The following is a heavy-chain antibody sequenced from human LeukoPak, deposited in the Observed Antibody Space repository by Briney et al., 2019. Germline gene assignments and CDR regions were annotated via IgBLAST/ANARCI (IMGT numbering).Heavy chain of an antibody. J-gene: IGHJ3*02. Sequence: GGSLRLSCAASGFTFSSYWMSWVCQAPGKGLEWVANIKQDGSEKYYVDSVKGRFTISRDNAKNSLYLQMNSLRAEDTAVYYCARPKTIFGVVMGAFDIWGQGTMVTVSS. D-gene: IGHD3-3*01. V-gene: IGHV3-7*01. CDR2: IKQDGSEK. CDR3: ARPKTIFGVVMGAFDI. CDR1: GFTFSSYW.